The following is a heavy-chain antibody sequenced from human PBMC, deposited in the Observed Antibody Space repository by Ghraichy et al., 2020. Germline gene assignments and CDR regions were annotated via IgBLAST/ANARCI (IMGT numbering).Heavy chain of an antibody. CDR1: RFTFTSYA. J-gene: IGHJ4*02. Sequence: GGSLRLSCAASRFTFTSYAMSWVRQAPGKGLEWVSTISGSGGSTYYAYSVKGRFTISRDNYNNTLYLQMNSLRAEDTDVYYCSAPSVGARATWAYFDYWGQGTLVTVSS. V-gene: IGHV3-23*01. D-gene: IGHD1-26*01. CDR2: ISGSGGST. CDR3: SAPSVGARATWAYFDY.